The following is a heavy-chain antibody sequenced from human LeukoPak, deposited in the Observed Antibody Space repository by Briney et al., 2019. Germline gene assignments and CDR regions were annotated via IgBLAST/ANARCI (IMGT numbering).Heavy chain of an antibody. D-gene: IGHD2-2*01. CDR2: INADGSGT. CDR1: GFTFSSHW. V-gene: IGHV3-74*01. CDR3: VRGALRDCSYTSCSRGNWFDP. Sequence: GGSLRLSCAASGFTFSSHWMHWLRQAPENGLVGAAHINADGSGTYYAASVKRRFTISRDNAKNTLYLQMHSLTAEDTAAYYCVRGALRDCSYTSCSRGNWFDPWGQGTLVTVSS. J-gene: IGHJ5*02.